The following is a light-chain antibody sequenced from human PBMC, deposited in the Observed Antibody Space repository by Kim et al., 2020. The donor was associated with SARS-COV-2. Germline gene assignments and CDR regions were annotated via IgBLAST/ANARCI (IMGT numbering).Light chain of an antibody. J-gene: IGKJ1*01. CDR3: QQANSLPRT. Sequence: DIQMTQSPSSVSASVGDRVTITCRASQDIIKWLAWYQQKPGKAPKLLIYAASSLQSGVPSRFSGSGSETDFTLTISSLQAEGFATYYRQQANSLPRTFGQGTKVDIK. CDR1: QDIIKW. V-gene: IGKV1D-12*01. CDR2: AAS.